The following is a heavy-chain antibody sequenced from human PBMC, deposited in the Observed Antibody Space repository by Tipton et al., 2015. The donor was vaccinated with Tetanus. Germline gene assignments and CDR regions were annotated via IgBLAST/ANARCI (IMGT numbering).Heavy chain of an antibody. J-gene: IGHJ4*02. CDR3: ARGRERCRGTNCHRATDY. V-gene: IGHV3-23*01. CDR1: GFTFSSYA. Sequence: SLRLSCAASGFTFSSYAMGWVRQAPGKGLEWVSAIGDTEFVTYYADSLKGRFTISRDNSKNTLSLQMISLRAEDTAIYYCARGRERCRGTNCHRATDYWGQGTLVTVSS. D-gene: IGHD2-2*01. CDR2: IGDTEFVT.